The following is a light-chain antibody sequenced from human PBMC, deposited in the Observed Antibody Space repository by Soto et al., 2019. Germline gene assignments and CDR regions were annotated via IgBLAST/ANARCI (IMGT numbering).Light chain of an antibody. CDR3: QQRSNWRLT. Sequence: EIVLTQSPATLSLSPGERATLSCRASQSVSSYLAWYQQKPGQAPRLLIYDASNRATGIPARFSGSGPVTDITLTISSLEPEDFAVYYCQQRSNWRLTFGGGTKVEIK. J-gene: IGKJ4*01. V-gene: IGKV3-11*01. CDR2: DAS. CDR1: QSVSSY.